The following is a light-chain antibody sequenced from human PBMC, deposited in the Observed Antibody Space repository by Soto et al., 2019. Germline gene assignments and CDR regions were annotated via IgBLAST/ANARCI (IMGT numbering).Light chain of an antibody. Sequence: EIVLTQSPAILSLSPGERATLSCRASQSVSTYLAWYQQKPGQAPRLLIYDTSTRTTGIPARFSGSGSGTEFTLTISSLQSEDFAVYYCQQYNKWPPLTFGQGTKLEIK. V-gene: IGKV3-15*01. J-gene: IGKJ2*01. CDR1: QSVSTY. CDR3: QQYNKWPPLT. CDR2: DTS.